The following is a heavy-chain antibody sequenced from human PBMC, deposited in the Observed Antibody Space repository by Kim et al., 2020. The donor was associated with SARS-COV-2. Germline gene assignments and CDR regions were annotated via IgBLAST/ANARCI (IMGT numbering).Heavy chain of an antibody. J-gene: IGHJ6*02. Sequence: SVKVSCKASGGTFSSYAISWVRQAPGQGLEWMGGIIPIFGTANYAQKFQGRVTITADESTSTAYMELSSLRSEDTAVYYCARGEYSLRLYYYYGMDVWGQGTTVTVSS. CDR3: ARGEYSLRLYYYYGMDV. D-gene: IGHD5-18*01. CDR2: IIPIFGTA. V-gene: IGHV1-69*13. CDR1: GGTFSSYA.